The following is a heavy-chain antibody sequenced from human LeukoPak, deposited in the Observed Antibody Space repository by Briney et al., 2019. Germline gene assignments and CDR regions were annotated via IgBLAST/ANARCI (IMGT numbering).Heavy chain of an antibody. V-gene: IGHV4-34*11. D-gene: IGHD5-12*01. CDR1: GGSFSGYY. CDR3: ARDLGYSGFDWAP. J-gene: IGHJ5*02. CDR2: IHSSGNT. Sequence: SETLSLTCAVYGGSFSGYYWSWIRQPPGKRLEWVGSIHSSGNTYYNPTLKSRVTISVDTSKNQFSLNLTSVTAADAAVYYCARDLGYSGFDWAPWGQGTLVTVSS.